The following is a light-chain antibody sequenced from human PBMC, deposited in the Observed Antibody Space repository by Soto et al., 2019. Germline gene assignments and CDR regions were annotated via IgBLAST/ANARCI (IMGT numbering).Light chain of an antibody. CDR3: QQYDTSPPAMYT. CDR1: QSVSSS. V-gene: IGKV3-20*01. J-gene: IGKJ2*01. Sequence: EIVLTQSPGTLSLSPGERATLSCRASQSVSSSLAWYQQQPGQAPRLFIYGASNRATGIPDRFSGSGSGTDFTLTISRLEPEDFAVYYCQQYDTSPPAMYTFGRGTKLEIK. CDR2: GAS.